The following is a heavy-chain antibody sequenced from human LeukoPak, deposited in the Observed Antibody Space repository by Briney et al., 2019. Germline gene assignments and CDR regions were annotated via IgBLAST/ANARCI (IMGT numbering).Heavy chain of an antibody. Sequence: SETLSLTCAVYGGSFSGYYWSWIRQPPGKGLEWIGEINHSGSTNYNPSLKSRVTISVDTSKNQFSLKLSSVTAADTAVYYCARRPDPYNYDFWSGWQNWFDPWGQGTLVTVSS. CDR2: INHSGST. CDR1: GGSFSGYY. CDR3: ARRPDPYNYDFWSGWQNWFDP. V-gene: IGHV4-34*01. D-gene: IGHD3-3*01. J-gene: IGHJ5*02.